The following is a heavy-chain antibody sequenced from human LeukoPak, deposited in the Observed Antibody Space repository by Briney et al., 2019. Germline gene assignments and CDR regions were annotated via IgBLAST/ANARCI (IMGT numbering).Heavy chain of an antibody. CDR2: INHSGCST. CDR3: ARSKTSLGVVMRGDPFSGSRD. Sequence: GSSVKVSCQASGYTFTSYYMHWVRQAPGQGLEWMGIINHSGCSTSYGHKVQGRITMTRDSTTSTVYMELRRLRHEDTVVYYCARSKTSLGVVMRGDPFSGSRDWRQGTLITVSS. J-gene: IGHJ4*02. CDR1: GYTFTSYY. D-gene: IGHD3-3*01. V-gene: IGHV1-46*01.